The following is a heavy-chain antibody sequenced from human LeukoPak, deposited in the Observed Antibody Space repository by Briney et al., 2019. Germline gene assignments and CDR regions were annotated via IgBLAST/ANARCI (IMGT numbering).Heavy chain of an antibody. V-gene: IGHV1-69*05. D-gene: IGHD3-16*02. J-gene: IGHJ3*02. Sequence: ASVKVSCKASGGTFSSYAISWVRQAPGQGLEWMGGIIPIFGTANYAQKFQGRVTITTDESTSTAYMELSSLRSEDTAVYYCARGGYDYVWGSYRYYAFDIWGQGTMVTVSS. CDR3: ARGGYDYVWGSYRYYAFDI. CDR1: GGTFSSYA. CDR2: IIPIFGTA.